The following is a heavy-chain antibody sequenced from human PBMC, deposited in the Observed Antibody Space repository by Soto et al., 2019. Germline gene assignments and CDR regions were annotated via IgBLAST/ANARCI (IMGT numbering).Heavy chain of an antibody. CDR1: GGSISSSSYY. D-gene: IGHD2-21*01. V-gene: IGHV4-39*01. Sequence: SETLSLTCTVSGGSISSSSYYWGWIRQPPGKGLEWIGSLYYRGSTYYNPSLKSRVTISVDTSKNQFSLKLSSVTAEDTAVYYCARVYIVGPGQLYYYGMDVWGQGTTVTVSS. CDR3: ARVYIVGPGQLYYYGMDV. CDR2: LYYRGST. J-gene: IGHJ6*02.